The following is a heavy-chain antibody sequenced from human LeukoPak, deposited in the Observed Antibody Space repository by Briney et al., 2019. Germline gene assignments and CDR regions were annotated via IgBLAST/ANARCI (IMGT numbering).Heavy chain of an antibody. Sequence: GASVKVSCKASGYTFTGYYMHWERQAPGQGLEWMGWINPNSGGTNYAQKFQGRVTMTRDTSISTAYMELSRLRSDDTAVYYCARWDIVVVPAAGFDYWGQGTLVTVSS. V-gene: IGHV1-2*02. J-gene: IGHJ4*02. CDR3: ARWDIVVVPAAGFDY. CDR2: INPNSGGT. CDR1: GYTFTGYY. D-gene: IGHD2-2*01.